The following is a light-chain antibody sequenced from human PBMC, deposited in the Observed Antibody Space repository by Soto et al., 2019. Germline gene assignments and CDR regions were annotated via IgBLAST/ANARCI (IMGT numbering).Light chain of an antibody. CDR3: QQYGSSPWT. V-gene: IGKV3-20*01. CDR1: PSVAANY. CDR2: GAS. Sequence: TQSAGPLSLSPGDRATLSCRASPSVAANYSAWFQQKPGRAPRLLIYGASNRATGIPDRFSGSGSGTDFTLTISRLDPEDFAVYYCQQYGSSPWTFGRGTKVDIK. J-gene: IGKJ1*01.